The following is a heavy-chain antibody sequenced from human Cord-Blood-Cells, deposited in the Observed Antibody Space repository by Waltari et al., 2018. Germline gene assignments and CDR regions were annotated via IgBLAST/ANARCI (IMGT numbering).Heavy chain of an antibody. J-gene: IGHJ6*03. D-gene: IGHD6-19*01. V-gene: IGHV4-39*07. CDR2: IYYSGGT. CDR1: GGSISSSSYY. CDR3: ARGYEGGWYSHYYYYYMDV. Sequence: QLQLQESGPGLVKPSETLSLTCTVSGGSISSSSYYWGWIRQPPGKGLEWIGSIYYSGGTYYNPSLKSRVTISVDTSKSQFSLKLSSVTAADTAVYYCARGYEGGWYSHYYYYYMDVWGKGTTVTVSS.